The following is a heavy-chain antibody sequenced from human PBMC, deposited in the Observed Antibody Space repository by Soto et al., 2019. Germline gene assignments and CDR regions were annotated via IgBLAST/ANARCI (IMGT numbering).Heavy chain of an antibody. CDR3: ATPSGGLAVAR. CDR1: GYTFTIYY. Sequence: QVQLVQSGAEVKKPGASVKVSCKASGYTFTIYYIHWVRQAPGQGLEWMGWINPNNGATNYAQKFQVRVTLTRETSISTAYMDMSRLRSDYTAVYYCATPSGGLAVARWGQGSLVTVSS. V-gene: IGHV1-2*02. D-gene: IGHD6-19*01. J-gene: IGHJ4*02. CDR2: INPNNGAT.